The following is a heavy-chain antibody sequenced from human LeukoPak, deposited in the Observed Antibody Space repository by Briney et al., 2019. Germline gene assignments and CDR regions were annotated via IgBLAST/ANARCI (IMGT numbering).Heavy chain of an antibody. CDR2: LVSCSHVT. J-gene: IGHJ3*01. D-gene: IGHD7-27*01. CDR3: AREDDDWGPNTFDL. Sequence: RPGGSLRLSCAASGFTFSDYSMNWVRQAPGKGPEGLSYLVSCSHVTHYTDSVMGRFTISRDNAKSSLYLQVDSLRTDDTAVYYCAREDDDWGPNTFDLWGPGTKVTVSS. V-gene: IGHV3-48*01. CDR1: GFTFSDYS.